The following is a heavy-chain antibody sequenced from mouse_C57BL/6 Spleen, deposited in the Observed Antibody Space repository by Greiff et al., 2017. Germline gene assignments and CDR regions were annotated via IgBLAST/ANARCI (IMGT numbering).Heavy chain of an antibody. CDR3: TRDQGYGNYDLFAY. J-gene: IGHJ3*01. V-gene: IGHV5-9-1*02. D-gene: IGHD2-1*01. CDR2: ISSGGDYI. Sequence: EVKLMESGEGLVKPGGSLKLSCAASGFTFSSYAMSWVRQTPEKRLEWVAHISSGGDYIYYADTVKGRFTISRDSARNTLYLQMRSLKSEDTAMYYCTRDQGYGNYDLFAYWGQGTLVTVSA. CDR1: GFTFSSYA.